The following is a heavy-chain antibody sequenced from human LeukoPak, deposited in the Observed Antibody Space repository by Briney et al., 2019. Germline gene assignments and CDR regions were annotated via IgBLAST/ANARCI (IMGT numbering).Heavy chain of an antibody. CDR1: GGSISSGSYY. V-gene: IGHV4-61*02. CDR2: IYTSGST. D-gene: IGHD2-15*01. Sequence: PSQTLSLTCTVSGGSISSGSYYWSWIRQPAGKGVEWIERIYTSGSTNYNPSLKSRVTISVDTSKNQFSLKLSSVTAADTAVYYCARAGAHCSGGSCYSRVYDYWGQGTLVTVSS. CDR3: ARAGAHCSGGSCYSRVYDY. J-gene: IGHJ4*02.